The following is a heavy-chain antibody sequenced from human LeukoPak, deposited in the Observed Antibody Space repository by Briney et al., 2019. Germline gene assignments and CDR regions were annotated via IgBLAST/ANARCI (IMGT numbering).Heavy chain of an antibody. Sequence: AASVKVSCKASGYTFTSYGISWVRQAPGQGLEWMGRIIPILGITNYAQKFQGRITITADKSTSTAYMELSSLRSDDTAVYYCARDLNGFGSTSEFDSWGQGTLVTVSS. CDR1: GYTFTSYG. D-gene: IGHD2-2*01. J-gene: IGHJ4*02. CDR3: ARDLNGFGSTSEFDS. CDR2: IIPILGIT. V-gene: IGHV1-69*04.